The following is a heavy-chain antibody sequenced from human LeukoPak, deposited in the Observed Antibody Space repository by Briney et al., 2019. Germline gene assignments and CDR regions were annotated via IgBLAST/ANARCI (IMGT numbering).Heavy chain of an antibody. Sequence: GGSLRLSCAASGFTVSSNYMSWVRQAPGKGLEWVSVIYSGGSTYYADSVKGRFTISRDNAKNSLYLQMNSLRAEDTAVYYCARDALSYYYDSSGYGIGNAFDIWGQGTMVTVSS. CDR3: ARDALSYYYDSSGYGIGNAFDI. CDR1: GFTVSSNY. CDR2: IYSGGST. V-gene: IGHV3-66*01. D-gene: IGHD3-22*01. J-gene: IGHJ3*02.